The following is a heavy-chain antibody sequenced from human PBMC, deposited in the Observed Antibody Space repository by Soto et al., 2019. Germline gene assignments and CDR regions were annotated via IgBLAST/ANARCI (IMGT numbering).Heavy chain of an antibody. CDR3: ATGGKYYPFWTGYFYYGMDV. CDR2: INHSGST. V-gene: IGHV4-34*01. D-gene: IGHD3-3*01. CDR1: GGSFSGYY. J-gene: IGHJ6*02. Sequence: SETLSLTCAVYGGSFSGYYWSWIRQPPGKGLEWIGEINHSGSTNYNPSLKSRVTISVDTSKNQFSLKLSSVTAADTAVYYCATGGKYYPFWTGYFYYGMDVWGQGTTVTVSS.